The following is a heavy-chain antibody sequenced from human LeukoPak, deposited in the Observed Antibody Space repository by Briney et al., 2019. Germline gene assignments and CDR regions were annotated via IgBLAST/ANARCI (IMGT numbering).Heavy chain of an antibody. V-gene: IGHV3-43*01. CDR1: GFTFDDYT. D-gene: IGHD6-25*01. J-gene: IGHJ4*02. CDR2: ISWDGGST. CDR3: SGLYYFDY. Sequence: GGSLRLSCAASGFTFDDYTMHWVRQAPGKGLEWVSLISWDGGSTYYADSVKGRFTISRDNSKNTLYLQMNSLRAEDTAVYYCSGLYYFDYWGQGTLVTVSS.